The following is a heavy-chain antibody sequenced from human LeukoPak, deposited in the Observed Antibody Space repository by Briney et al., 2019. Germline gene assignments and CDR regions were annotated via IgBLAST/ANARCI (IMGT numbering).Heavy chain of an antibody. J-gene: IGHJ4*02. V-gene: IGHV6-1*01. Sequence: SQTLSLTCAISGDSVSTNNVAWNWIRQSPSRGLEWRGRTYYRSKWYNDYAVSVKSQIIINPDTSKNQFSLQLNSVTPDDTAVYYCAREDLGAAYFDFWGQGTLVTVSS. D-gene: IGHD3-16*01. CDR1: GDSVSTNNVA. CDR2: TYYRSKWYN. CDR3: AREDLGAAYFDF.